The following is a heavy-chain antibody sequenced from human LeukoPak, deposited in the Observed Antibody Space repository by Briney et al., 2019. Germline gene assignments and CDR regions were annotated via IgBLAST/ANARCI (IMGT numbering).Heavy chain of an antibody. V-gene: IGHV4-39*01. Sequence: PSETLSLTCTVSGGSISSSSYYWGWIRQPPGKGLEWIGSIYYSGSTYYNPSLKSRVTISVDTSKNQFSLKLSSVTAADTAVYYCARQGIVGATIGYWGQGTLVTVSS. CDR3: ARQGIVGATIGY. D-gene: IGHD1-26*01. CDR1: GGSISSSSYY. J-gene: IGHJ4*02. CDR2: IYYSGST.